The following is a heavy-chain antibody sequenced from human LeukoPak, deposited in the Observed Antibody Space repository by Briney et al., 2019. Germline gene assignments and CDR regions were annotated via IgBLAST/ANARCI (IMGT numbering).Heavy chain of an antibody. D-gene: IGHD3-10*01. J-gene: IGHJ3*02. V-gene: IGHV3-48*01. CDR2: ISSSSTTI. CDR3: ARDLGRYYYGSGRDI. CDR1: GFTFSSYS. Sequence: PGGSLRLSCAASGFTFSSYSMNWVRQAPGKGLEWVSYISSSSTTIYYADSVKGRFTISRDNAKNSLNLQMNSVRGEDTAMYYCARDLGRYYYGSGRDIWGQGTMVTVSS.